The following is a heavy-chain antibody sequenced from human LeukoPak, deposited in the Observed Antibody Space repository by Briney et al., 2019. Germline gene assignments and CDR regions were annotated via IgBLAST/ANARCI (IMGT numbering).Heavy chain of an antibody. CDR3: ARGRKGRYDSSSYYYNYYMDV. CDR1: GDSINSYS. J-gene: IGHJ6*03. D-gene: IGHD3-22*01. V-gene: IGHV4-4*07. Sequence: SETLPLTCTVSGDSINSYSWSWIRQPAGKGLEWIGRIYTSGSTNYNPSLKSRVTMSLDTSKNQFSLKVTSVTAADTAVYYCARGRKGRYDSSSYYYNYYMDVWGKGTTVTVSS. CDR2: IYTSGST.